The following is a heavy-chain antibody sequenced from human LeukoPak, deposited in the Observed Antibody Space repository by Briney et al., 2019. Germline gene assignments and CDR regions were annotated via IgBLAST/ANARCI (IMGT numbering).Heavy chain of an antibody. J-gene: IGHJ4*02. Sequence: GASVKVSCKASGGTFSSYAISWVRQAPGQGLEWMGGIIPVFGTSNYAQKFQGRVTITADESTRTAYMELSSLRSEDTAVYYCAKDEVGWLQPYGYFDYWGQGTLVTVSS. V-gene: IGHV1-69*13. CDR3: AKDEVGWLQPYGYFDY. CDR1: GGTFSSYA. D-gene: IGHD5-24*01. CDR2: IIPVFGTS.